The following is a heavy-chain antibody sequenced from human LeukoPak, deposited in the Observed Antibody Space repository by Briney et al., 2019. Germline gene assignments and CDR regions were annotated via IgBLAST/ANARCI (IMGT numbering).Heavy chain of an antibody. CDR2: VTTSSNYM. V-gene: IGHV3-21*01. Sequence: PGGSLRLSCAASGFTFSTFTMNWVRQAPGKGLEWVSSVTTSSNYMYYADSVKGRFTISRDNAKNSLFLHMNSLRVEDTALYYCASDWEGCSSTNCRGYYMDVWGKGTTVIVSS. D-gene: IGHD2-2*01. CDR1: GFTFSTFT. CDR3: ASDWEGCSSTNCRGYYMDV. J-gene: IGHJ6*03.